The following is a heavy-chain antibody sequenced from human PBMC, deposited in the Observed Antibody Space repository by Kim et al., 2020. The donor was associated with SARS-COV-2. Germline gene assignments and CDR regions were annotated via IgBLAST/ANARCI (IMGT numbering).Heavy chain of an antibody. CDR2: ISSSRTYI. J-gene: IGHJ6*02. CDR1: GFTFSSYS. D-gene: IGHD6-19*01. Sequence: VGSLRLSCAASGFTFSSYSMNWVRQAPGKGLEWVSSISSSRTYIYYADSVKGRFTISRDNAKNSLYLQMNSLRAEDTAVYYCARWFGPSSGWKREYFYYGVDVWGQGTTVTVSS. CDR3: ARWFGPSSGWKREYFYYGVDV. V-gene: IGHV3-21*01.